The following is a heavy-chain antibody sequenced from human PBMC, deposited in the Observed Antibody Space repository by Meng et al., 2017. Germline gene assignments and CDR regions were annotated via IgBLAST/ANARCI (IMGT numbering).Heavy chain of an antibody. CDR1: GYTFTSYY. D-gene: IGHD3-22*01. V-gene: IGHV7-4-1*02. J-gene: IGHJ4*03. Sequence: ASVKVSCKASGYTFTSYYMHWVRQAPGQGLEWMGWINTNTGNPTYAQGFTGRFVFSLDTSVSTAYLQISSLKAEDTAVYYCARDPHYYDSSGQDYWGQGTTVTVSS. CDR3: ARDPHYYDSSGQDY. CDR2: INTNTGNP.